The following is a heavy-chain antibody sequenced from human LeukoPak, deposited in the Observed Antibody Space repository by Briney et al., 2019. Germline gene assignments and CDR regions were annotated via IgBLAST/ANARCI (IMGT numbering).Heavy chain of an antibody. CDR2: IDSHNGNT. D-gene: IGHD1-26*01. Sequence: ASVKVSCKASGYSFVFFGVSWVRQAPGQGLEWMGWIDSHNGNTNYAEKFQDRVTMTTDTSTTTSYMELRSLRSDDTAVYYCARVSSSGSLDYWGQGTLVTVSS. V-gene: IGHV1-18*01. CDR1: GYSFVFFG. J-gene: IGHJ4*02. CDR3: ARVSSSGSLDY.